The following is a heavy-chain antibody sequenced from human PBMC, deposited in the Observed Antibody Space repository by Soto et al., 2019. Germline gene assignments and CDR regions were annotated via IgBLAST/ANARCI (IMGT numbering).Heavy chain of an antibody. Sequence: PVGSLRLSCSASGFTFSSYAMHWVRQAPGKGLEYVSAISSNGGSTYYADSVKGRFTISRDNSKNTLYLQMSSLRAEDTAVYYCVKDTDGGILGYWGQGTLVTVSS. V-gene: IGHV3-64D*06. CDR3: VKDTDGGILGY. CDR2: ISSNGGST. J-gene: IGHJ4*02. CDR1: GFTFSSYA. D-gene: IGHD2-8*02.